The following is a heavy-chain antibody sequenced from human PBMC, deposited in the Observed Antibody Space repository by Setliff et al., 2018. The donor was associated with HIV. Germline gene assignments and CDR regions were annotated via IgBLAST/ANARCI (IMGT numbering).Heavy chain of an antibody. D-gene: IGHD6-25*01. CDR2: INHRGIT. J-gene: IGHJ2*01. Sequence: SETLSLTCEVSGGSFSGYYWSWIRQAPGKGLEWIGEINHRGITTYNPSLKSRVTMSTETSTETSKNLFSLKLTSLTAADTAVYYCARDQRHGVQPPYWYFDLWGRGTLVTVSS. CDR1: GGSFSGYY. V-gene: IGHV4-34*01. CDR3: ARDQRHGVQPPYWYFDL.